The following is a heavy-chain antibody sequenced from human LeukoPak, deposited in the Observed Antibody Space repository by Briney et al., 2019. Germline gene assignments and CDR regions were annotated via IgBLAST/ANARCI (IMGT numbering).Heavy chain of an antibody. J-gene: IGHJ4*02. CDR2: IYYSGST. D-gene: IGHD3-10*01. V-gene: IGHV4-59*05. CDR3: ARRLGGSGSYYY. CDR1: GDSISGNY. Sequence: PSETLSLTCTVSGDSISGNYWTWIRQPPGKGLEWIGSIYYSGSTYYNPSLKSRVTISVDTSKNQFSLKLRSVTAADTAVYYCARRLGGSGSYYYWGQGTLVTVSS.